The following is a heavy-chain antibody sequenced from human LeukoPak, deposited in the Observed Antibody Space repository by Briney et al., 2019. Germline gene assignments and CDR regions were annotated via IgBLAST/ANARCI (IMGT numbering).Heavy chain of an antibody. CDR2: IYYSGST. V-gene: IGHV4-59*12. CDR3: ARGDGYCSSISCLNWFDP. CDR1: GGSISSYY. J-gene: IGHJ5*02. Sequence: SETLSLTCTVSGGSISSYYWSWIRQPPGKGLEWIGYIYYSGSTNYNPSLKSRVTISVDTSKNQFSLKLSSVTAADTAVYYCARGDGYCSSISCLNWFDPGAREPWSPSPQ. D-gene: IGHD2-2*03.